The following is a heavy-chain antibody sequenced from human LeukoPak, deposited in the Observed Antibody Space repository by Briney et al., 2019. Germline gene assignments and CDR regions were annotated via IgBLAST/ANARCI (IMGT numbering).Heavy chain of an antibody. V-gene: IGHV3-23*01. CDR1: GFTFSSYT. J-gene: IGHJ3*02. CDR2: ISGSGVGT. Sequence: GGSLRLSCAASGFTFSSYTMNWVRQAPGKGLEWVSAISGSGVGTYYADSVKGRFTISRDNSKNTLYLQMNSLRAEDTAVYYCARDSAQLVDIAAPPGAFDIWGQGTMVTVSS. CDR3: ARDSAQLVDIAAPPGAFDI. D-gene: IGHD6-25*01.